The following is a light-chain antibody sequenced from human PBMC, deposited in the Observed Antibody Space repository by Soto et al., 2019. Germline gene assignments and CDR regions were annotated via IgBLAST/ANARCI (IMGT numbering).Light chain of an antibody. V-gene: IGKV3-20*01. CDR1: QSVDSSF. J-gene: IGKJ1*01. Sequence: EIVLTQSPASLSLSPGERATLSCRASQSVDSSFVAWYQKKPGQAPRLLIYGASNKAAGSPDRFSGSGSGTDFTLTISSLEPYDFAVYYGHQYESSVTFGQGTKVEIK. CDR3: HQYESSVT. CDR2: GAS.